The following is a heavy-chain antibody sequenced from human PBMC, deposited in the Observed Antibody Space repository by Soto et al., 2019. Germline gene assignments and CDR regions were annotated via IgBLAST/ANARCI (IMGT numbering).Heavy chain of an antibody. CDR1: GFVVTNGW. J-gene: IGHJ4*02. CDR3: TTAGQWYFWKAYYFEX. V-gene: IGHV3-15*01. D-gene: IGHD3-3*01. CDR2: IKPKTDRGPTT. Sequence: GGSLRLSCAASGFVVTNGWLSWVRQAPGKGLEGVFGIKPKTDRGPTTEYAACVKGRFTLSKDYSTDMVYLQMNSLKIEDTAVYYCTTAGQWYFWKAYYFEXWGQGTPVTVSX.